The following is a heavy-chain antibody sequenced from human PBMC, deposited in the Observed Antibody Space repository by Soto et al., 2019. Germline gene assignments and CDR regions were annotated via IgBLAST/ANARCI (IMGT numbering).Heavy chain of an antibody. V-gene: IGHV3-30*18. D-gene: IGHD4-17*01. Sequence: QVQLVESGGGVVQPGRSLRLSCAASGFTFSSYGMHWVRQAPGKGLEWVAVISYDGSNKYYADSVKGRFTISRDNSKNTLDLQMNSLRAEDAAVYYCAKDLGRCYGDYTCPYGMDVWGQGTTVTVSS. J-gene: IGHJ6*02. CDR1: GFTFSSYG. CDR2: ISYDGSNK. CDR3: AKDLGRCYGDYTCPYGMDV.